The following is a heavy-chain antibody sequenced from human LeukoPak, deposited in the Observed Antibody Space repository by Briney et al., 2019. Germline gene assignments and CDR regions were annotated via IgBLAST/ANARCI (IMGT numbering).Heavy chain of an antibody. D-gene: IGHD6-19*01. Sequence: GGSLRLSCAASGFTFRSYEMNWVRQAPGKGLEWVSYISSSGSTIFYADSVKGRFTISRDNAKNSLYLQMNSLRAEDTAVYYCAKDGGSGWYYFDYWGQGTLVTVSS. CDR2: ISSSGSTI. CDR3: AKDGGSGWYYFDY. CDR1: GFTFRSYE. J-gene: IGHJ4*02. V-gene: IGHV3-48*03.